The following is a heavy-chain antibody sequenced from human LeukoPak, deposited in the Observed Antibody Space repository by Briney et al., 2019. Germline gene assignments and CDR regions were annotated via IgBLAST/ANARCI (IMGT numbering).Heavy chain of an antibody. Sequence: GASVKVSCKASGGTFSSYAISWVRQAPGQGLEWMGGIIPIFGTANYAQKFQGRVTITADESTGTAYMELSSLRSEDTAVYYCARELVVVPAAPAHSLPFDIWGQGTMVTVSS. V-gene: IGHV1-69*13. CDR2: IIPIFGTA. J-gene: IGHJ3*02. CDR3: ARELVVVPAAPAHSLPFDI. D-gene: IGHD2-2*01. CDR1: GGTFSSYA.